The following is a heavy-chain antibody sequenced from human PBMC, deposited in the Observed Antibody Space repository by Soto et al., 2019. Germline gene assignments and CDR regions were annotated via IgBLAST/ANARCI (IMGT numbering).Heavy chain of an antibody. CDR1: GFTFSSYA. J-gene: IGHJ4*02. D-gene: IGHD6-19*01. V-gene: IGHV3-23*01. CDR2: ISGSGGST. CDR3: ARRLDRRKTGSSGWYGAYFDY. Sequence: GGSLRLSCAASGFTFSSYAMSWVRQAPGKGLEWVSAISGSGGSTYYADSVKGRFTISRDNSKNTLYLQMNSLRAEDTAVYYCARRLDRRKTGSSGWYGAYFDYWGQGTLVTVSS.